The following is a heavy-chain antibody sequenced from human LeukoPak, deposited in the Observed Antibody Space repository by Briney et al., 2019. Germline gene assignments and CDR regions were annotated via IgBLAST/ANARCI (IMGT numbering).Heavy chain of an antibody. CDR2: IGTAGDP. J-gene: IGHJ4*02. CDR1: GFAFSSYD. V-gene: IGHV3-13*05. Sequence: GGSLRLSCAASGFAFSSYDMHWVRQATGKGLEWVSAIGTAGDPYYPGSVKGRFTISRENAKNSLYLQMNSLRAGDTAVYYCARGHGSGSSYYFDYWGQGTLVTVSS. D-gene: IGHD3-10*01. CDR3: ARGHGSGSSYYFDY.